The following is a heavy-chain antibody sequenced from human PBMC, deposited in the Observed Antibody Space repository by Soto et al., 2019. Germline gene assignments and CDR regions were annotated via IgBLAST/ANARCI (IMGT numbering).Heavy chain of an antibody. CDR1: GFTVSNNY. CDR3: AASPSAGY. J-gene: IGHJ4*02. Sequence: EVQLVETGGGLIQPGGSLRLSCAVSGFTVSNNYMKWVRQAPGQGLEWVSLIYSGGGAYYADSVKGRFTISRDSNTLYLQMNNLRAEGTAVYYCAASPSAGYWGRGTLVTVSS. V-gene: IGHV3-53*02. CDR2: IYSGGGA.